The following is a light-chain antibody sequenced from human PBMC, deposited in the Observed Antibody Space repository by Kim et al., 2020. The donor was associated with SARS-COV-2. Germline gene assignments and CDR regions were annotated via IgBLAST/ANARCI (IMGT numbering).Light chain of an antibody. V-gene: IGLV2-14*03. J-gene: IGLJ1*01. Sequence: QSALTQPASVSGSPGQSITISCTGTSSDVGYYDYVSWYQQHPGKVPKLIISDVSNRPSGVSSRFSGSKSGNTAYLTISGLQDEDEADYYCCSHARGSAYVFGTGTKFTVL. CDR3: CSHARGSAYV. CDR1: SSDVGYYDY. CDR2: DVS.